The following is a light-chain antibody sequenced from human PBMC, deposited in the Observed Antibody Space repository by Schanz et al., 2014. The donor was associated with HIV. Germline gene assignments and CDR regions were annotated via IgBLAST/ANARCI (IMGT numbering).Light chain of an antibody. CDR3: SSYAGSKHWL. CDR1: NSDISTYNY. J-gene: IGLJ2*01. CDR2: DVN. Sequence: QSALTQPPSASGSPGQSITISCTGLNSDISTYNYVSWYQQNPGKAPNLIIYDVNKRPSAVPDRFSGSRSGNTASLTVSGLQADDEADYYCSSYAGSKHWLFGGGTKLTVL. V-gene: IGLV2-8*01.